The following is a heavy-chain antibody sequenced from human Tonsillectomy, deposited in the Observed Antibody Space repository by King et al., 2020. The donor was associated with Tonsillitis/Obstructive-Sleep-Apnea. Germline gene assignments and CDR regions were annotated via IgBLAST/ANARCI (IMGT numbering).Heavy chain of an antibody. Sequence: VQLVESGADVKKPGESLKISCKGSGYRFTSYWIGWVRQTPGKGLEWMGIIYPGDSDTRYSPSFQDQVTISADKSISTAYLQWSSLKASDTAIYYCARVGYCSSTTCYRDAFDIWGQGTMVTVSS. CDR2: IYPGDSDT. CDR1: GYRFTSYW. V-gene: IGHV5-51*01. CDR3: ARVGYCSSTTCYRDAFDI. D-gene: IGHD2-2*01. J-gene: IGHJ3*02.